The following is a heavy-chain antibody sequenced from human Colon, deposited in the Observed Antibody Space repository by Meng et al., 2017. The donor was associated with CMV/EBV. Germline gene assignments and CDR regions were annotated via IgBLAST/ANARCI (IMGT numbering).Heavy chain of an antibody. D-gene: IGHD2-8*02. CDR3: ATTVLVPASNIDF. J-gene: IGHJ4*02. CDR2: IKREKDGGKI. V-gene: IGHV3-15*01. Sequence: SGFTFTNAWMRWVRQAPGKGLEWVGRIKREKDGGKIDYAAPVKDRFIISKDDSKNTLYLQMNSLRTEDTAVYYCATTVLVPASNIDFWGQGTLVTVSS. CDR1: GFTFTNAW.